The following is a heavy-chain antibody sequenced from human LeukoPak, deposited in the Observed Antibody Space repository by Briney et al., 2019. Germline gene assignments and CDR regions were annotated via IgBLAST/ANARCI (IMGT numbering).Heavy chain of an antibody. J-gene: IGHJ4*02. D-gene: IGHD1-26*01. CDR1: GGSISSYY. Sequence: SETLSLTCTVSGGSISSYYWSWIRQPPGKGLEWIGYIYYSGSTNYNPFLKSRVTISVDTSKNQFSLKLSSVTAADTAVYYCARHPATGLLDYWGQGTLVTVSS. CDR3: ARHPATGLLDY. V-gene: IGHV4-59*08. CDR2: IYYSGST.